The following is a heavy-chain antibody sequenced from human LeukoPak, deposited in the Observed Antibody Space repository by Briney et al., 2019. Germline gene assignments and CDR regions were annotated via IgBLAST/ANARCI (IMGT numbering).Heavy chain of an antibody. J-gene: IGHJ3*02. Sequence: GASVKVSCKISGYTLTELSMHWVRQAPGKGLEWMGGFDPEDGETIYAQKFQGRVTMTEDTSTDTAYMELSSLRSEDTAVYYCATTGHGSGWYRDDAFDIWGQGTMVTVSS. CDR1: GYTLTELS. V-gene: IGHV1-24*01. D-gene: IGHD6-19*01. CDR2: FDPEDGET. CDR3: ATTGHGSGWYRDDAFDI.